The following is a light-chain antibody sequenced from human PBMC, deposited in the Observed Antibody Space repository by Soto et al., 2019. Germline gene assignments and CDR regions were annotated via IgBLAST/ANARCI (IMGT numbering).Light chain of an antibody. Sequence: DIVMTQSPLSLPVTPGEPASISCRSSQSLLHSNGYNYLDWYLRKPGQSPQLLIYLGSNRASGVPDRFSGSGSGTDFTLKISRVEAEDVGVYYCMQALQPLTFGQGTKVEIK. J-gene: IGKJ1*01. CDR1: QSLLHSNGYNY. CDR3: MQALQPLT. CDR2: LGS. V-gene: IGKV2-28*01.